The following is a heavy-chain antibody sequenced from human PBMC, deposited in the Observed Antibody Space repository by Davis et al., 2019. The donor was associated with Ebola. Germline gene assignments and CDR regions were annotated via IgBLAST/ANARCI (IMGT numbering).Heavy chain of an antibody. Sequence: GSLRLSCAVYGGSFSGYYWSWIRQPPGKGLEWIGYIYYSGSTNYNPSLKSRVTISVDTSKNQFSLKLSSVTAADTAAYYCAGISYGDGINGWGQGTLVTVSS. J-gene: IGHJ4*02. CDR3: AGISYGDGING. CDR2: IYYSGST. D-gene: IGHD4-17*01. CDR1: GGSFSGYY. V-gene: IGHV4-59*08.